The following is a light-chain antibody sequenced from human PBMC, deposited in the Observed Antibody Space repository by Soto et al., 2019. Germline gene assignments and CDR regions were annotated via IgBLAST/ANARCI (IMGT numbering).Light chain of an antibody. Sequence: EIVLTQSPGTLSLSPGERATLSCRASQSVSSSYLAWYQQKAGQAPRLLIYGASYRAIGFPDRFSGSGSGTDFTLTISRLEPEDFAVYYCQQYGSSPLTFGQGTKVEIK. CDR3: QQYGSSPLT. V-gene: IGKV3-20*01. CDR2: GAS. CDR1: QSVSSSY. J-gene: IGKJ1*01.